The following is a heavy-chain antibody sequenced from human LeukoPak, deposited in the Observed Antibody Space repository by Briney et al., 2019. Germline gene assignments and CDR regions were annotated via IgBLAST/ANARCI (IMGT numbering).Heavy chain of an antibody. CDR3: ARDHGTYSSSWYSLLLLTRRPGFAY. CDR2: IIPIFGTA. D-gene: IGHD6-13*01. V-gene: IGHV1-69*06. Sequence: ASVKVSCKASGDTFSSYAITWVRQAPGQGLEWMGGIIPIFGTAKYAQKFQGRVTITADKSTSTAYMELSSLRSEDTAVYYCARDHGTYSSSWYSLLLLTRRPGFAYWGQGTLVTVSS. J-gene: IGHJ4*02. CDR1: GDTFSSYA.